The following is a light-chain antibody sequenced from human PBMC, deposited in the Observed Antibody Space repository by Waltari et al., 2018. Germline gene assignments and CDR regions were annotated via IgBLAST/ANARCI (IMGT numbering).Light chain of an antibody. V-gene: IGLV2-23*01. Sequence: QSALTQPASVSGSPGQSITIPCTGTSSDVGSYNLVSWYQQHPGNAPKHMIYEDNKRPSGVSNRFSGSKSGNTASLTISGLQAEDEADYYCCSYAGSSTLVFGGGTKLTVL. CDR2: EDN. CDR3: CSYAGSSTLV. J-gene: IGLJ3*02. CDR1: SSDVGSYNL.